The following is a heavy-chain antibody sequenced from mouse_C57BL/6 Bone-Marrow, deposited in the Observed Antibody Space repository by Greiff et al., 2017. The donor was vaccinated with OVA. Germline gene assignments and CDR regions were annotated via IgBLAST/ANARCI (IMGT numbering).Heavy chain of an antibody. CDR2: ISYDGSN. J-gene: IGHJ1*03. CDR3: ARGLRYFDV. Sequence: EVQLQESGPGLVKPSQSLSLTCSVTGYSITSGYYWNWIRQFPGNKLEWMGYISYDGSNNYNPSLKNRISITRDTSKNQFFLKLNSVTTEDTATYYCARGLRYFDVWGTGTMVTVSS. CDR1: GYSITSGYY. V-gene: IGHV3-6*01.